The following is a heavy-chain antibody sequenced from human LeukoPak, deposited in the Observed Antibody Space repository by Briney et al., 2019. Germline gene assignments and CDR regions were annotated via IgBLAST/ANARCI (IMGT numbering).Heavy chain of an antibody. D-gene: IGHD6-13*01. J-gene: IGHJ4*02. V-gene: IGHV3-30-3*01. CDR3: ARDSFRYSSRGYFDY. CDR2: ISYDGSNK. Sequence: GRSLRLSCAASGFTFSRYAMHWVRQAPGKGLEWVAVISYDGSNKYYADSVKGRFTISRDNSKNTLYLQMNSLRAEDTAVYYCARDSFRYSSRGYFDYWGQGTLVTVSS. CDR1: GFTFSRYA.